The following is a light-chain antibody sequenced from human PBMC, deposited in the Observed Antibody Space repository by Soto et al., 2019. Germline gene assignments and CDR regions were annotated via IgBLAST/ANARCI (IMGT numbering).Light chain of an antibody. J-gene: IGLJ2*01. CDR1: SSDGGGYNY. Sequence: QAALTQPASVSGSPGQSIIISCTGTSSDGGGYNYVSWYQQHPGKAPKLMIYDVSNRPSGVSNRFSGSKSGNTASLTISGLQAEDEADYYCSSYTSSSTGVFGGGTKLTVL. CDR3: SSYTSSSTGV. V-gene: IGLV2-14*01. CDR2: DVS.